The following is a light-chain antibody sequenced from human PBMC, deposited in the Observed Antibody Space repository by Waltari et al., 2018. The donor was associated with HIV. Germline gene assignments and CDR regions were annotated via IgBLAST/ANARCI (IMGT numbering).Light chain of an antibody. J-gene: IGLJ2*01. V-gene: IGLV7-43*01. CDR2: SST. CDR3: MLFFRSSYL. CDR1: TASVIIGDF. Sequence: QAVVTQAPSVTVSPGGAGTPICTSATASVIIGDFANWFQQRPGQAPMPLIYSSTRRHSLTPERFSSSLVDDRAALILSTVWPEDEAVYYCMLFFRSSYLFGGGTKVTVL.